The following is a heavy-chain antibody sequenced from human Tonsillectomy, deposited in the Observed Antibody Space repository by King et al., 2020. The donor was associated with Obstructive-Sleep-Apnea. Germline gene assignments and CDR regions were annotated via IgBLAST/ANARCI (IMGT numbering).Heavy chain of an antibody. J-gene: IGHJ5*02. CDR2: ISAYNGYT. V-gene: IGHV1-18*04. Sequence: VQLVESGAEVMKPGASVKVSCKTSGYTFTSYGISWVRQAPGQGLEWMGWISAYNGYTKYEQKVKGRVTMTTDTSTSTSYMELRSLTSDDTAVYYCARALNWNYGDPNWFDPWGQGTLITVSS. D-gene: IGHD1-7*01. CDR3: ARALNWNYGDPNWFDP. CDR1: GYTFTSYG.